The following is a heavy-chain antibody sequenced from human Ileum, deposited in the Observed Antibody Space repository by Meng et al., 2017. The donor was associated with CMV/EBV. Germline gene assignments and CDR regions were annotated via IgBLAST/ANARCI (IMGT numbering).Heavy chain of an antibody. Sequence: GESLKISCAASGFTFSNSWTHWVRQAPGKGLVCVSRINSDGTITKYADSVKGRFTISRDSAKNTVYLQMNSLRDEDTAVYYCARDYGYTYDYWGQGTLVTVSS. J-gene: IGHJ4*02. V-gene: IGHV3-74*01. CDR3: ARDYGYTYDY. CDR1: GFTFSNSW. CDR2: INSDGTIT. D-gene: IGHD5-18*01.